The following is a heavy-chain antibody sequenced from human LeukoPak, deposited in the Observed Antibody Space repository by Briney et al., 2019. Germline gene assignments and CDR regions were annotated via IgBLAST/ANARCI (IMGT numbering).Heavy chain of an antibody. D-gene: IGHD5-18*01. V-gene: IGHV4-59*01. CDR2: IYYSGST. CDR1: GDSISSYY. CDR3: GRDGYIYGTDY. Sequence: SETLSLTCTVSGDSISSYYWSWIRQPPGKGLEWIGYIYYSGSTNYNPSLKSRVTISVDTSKNQFSLKMSSLTAADTAVYYFGRDGYIYGTDYWGQGTLVTVSS. J-gene: IGHJ4*02.